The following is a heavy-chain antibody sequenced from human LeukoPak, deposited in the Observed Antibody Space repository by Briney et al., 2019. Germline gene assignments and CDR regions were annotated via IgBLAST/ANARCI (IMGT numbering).Heavy chain of an antibody. D-gene: IGHD2-15*01. V-gene: IGHV3-30*04. J-gene: IGHJ4*02. CDR1: GFTFSSYA. CDR3: AKGLRSGGSCYSPDDY. CDR2: ISYDGSNT. Sequence: GGSLRLSCAASGFTFSSYAMHWVRQAPGKGLEWVAVISYDGSNTYYAESVKGRFTISRDNSKNTLYLQMNSLRAEDTAVYYCAKGLRSGGSCYSPDDYWGQGTLVTVSS.